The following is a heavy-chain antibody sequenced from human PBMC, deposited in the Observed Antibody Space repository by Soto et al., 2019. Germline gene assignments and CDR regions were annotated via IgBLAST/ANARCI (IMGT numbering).Heavy chain of an antibody. Sequence: SGPTLVNPTQTLTLTCTFSGFSLSTSGMCVSWIRQPPGKALEWLALIDWDDDKYYSTSLKTRLTISKDTSKNHVVLTMTNMDPVDTATYYCARVDSSSRYYYYYYGMDVWGQGTMVTVSS. CDR2: IDWDDDK. J-gene: IGHJ6*02. CDR3: ARVDSSSRYYYYYYGMDV. CDR1: GFSLSTSGMC. D-gene: IGHD6-13*01. V-gene: IGHV2-70*01.